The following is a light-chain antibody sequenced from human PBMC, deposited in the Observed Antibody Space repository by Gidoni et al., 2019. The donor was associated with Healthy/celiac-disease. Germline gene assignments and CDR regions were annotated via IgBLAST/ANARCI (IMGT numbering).Light chain of an antibody. Sequence: QSVPTQPPSASGTPGQRVTISCSGSRSNIGSNTVNWYQQLPGTAPKLLIYSNKQRPSGVPDRFSGSKSGASASLAISGLQSEEEADYYCAAWDDSLNGPVFGGGTKLTVL. CDR1: RSNIGSNT. CDR3: AAWDDSLNGPV. J-gene: IGLJ3*02. V-gene: IGLV1-44*01. CDR2: SNK.